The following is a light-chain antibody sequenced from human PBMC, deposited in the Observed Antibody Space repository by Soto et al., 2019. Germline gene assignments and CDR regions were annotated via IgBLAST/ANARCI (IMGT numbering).Light chain of an antibody. CDR3: QQTKTVPWT. CDR1: QSITTY. Sequence: DTQMTQSPYSLSASVGDRVTITCRASQSITTYLNWYQQKPGNAPNLLIYAASNLQSGVPSRFSGSGSGTDFTLTINSLQPEDFAAYYCQQTKTVPWTLGRGTKVENK. V-gene: IGKV1-39*01. CDR2: AAS. J-gene: IGKJ4*01.